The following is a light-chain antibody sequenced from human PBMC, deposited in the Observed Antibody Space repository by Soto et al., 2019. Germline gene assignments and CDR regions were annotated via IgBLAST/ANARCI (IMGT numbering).Light chain of an antibody. J-gene: IGLJ2*01. CDR2: SNN. Sequence: QSALTQPPSASGAPGQRVTISCSGSSPNIGSNTVNWYQHLPGTAPKLLIYSNNQRPSGVPDRFSGSKSGTSASLAISGLQSEDEADYYCAARDDSLNGPGVVFGGGTQLTVL. CDR3: AARDDSLNGPGVV. CDR1: SPNIGSNT. V-gene: IGLV1-44*01.